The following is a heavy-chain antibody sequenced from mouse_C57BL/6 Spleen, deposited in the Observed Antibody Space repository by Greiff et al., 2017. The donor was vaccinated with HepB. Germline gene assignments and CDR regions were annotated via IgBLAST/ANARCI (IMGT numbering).Heavy chain of an antibody. Sequence: QVQLQQPGAELVKPGASVKMSCKASGYTFTSYWITWVKQRPGQGLEWIGDIYPGSGSTNYNEKFKSKATLTVDTSSSTAYMQLSSLTSEDSAVYYCARGNYDYGDGFAYWGQGTLVTVSA. CDR1: GYTFTSYW. J-gene: IGHJ3*01. CDR2: IYPGSGST. D-gene: IGHD2-4*01. V-gene: IGHV1-55*01. CDR3: ARGNYDYGDGFAY.